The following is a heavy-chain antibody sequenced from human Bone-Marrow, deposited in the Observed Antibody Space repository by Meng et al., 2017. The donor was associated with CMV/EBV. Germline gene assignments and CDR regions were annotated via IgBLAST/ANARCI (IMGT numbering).Heavy chain of an antibody. V-gene: IGHV3-20*04. D-gene: IGHD2-2*01. CDR2: INWNGGST. CDR1: GFTFDDYG. CDR3: ARAERWYQLPHPFDY. Sequence: GESLKISCAASGFTFDDYGMSWVRQAPGKGLEWVSGINWNGGSTGYADSVKGRFTISRDNAKNSLYLQMNSLRAEDTALYYCARAERWYQLPHPFDYWGQGTLVTVSS. J-gene: IGHJ4*02.